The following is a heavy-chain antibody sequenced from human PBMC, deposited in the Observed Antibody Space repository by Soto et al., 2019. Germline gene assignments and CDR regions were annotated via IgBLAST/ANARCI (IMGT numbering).Heavy chain of an antibody. D-gene: IGHD6-25*01. CDR3: ASLSAATFRLYYYYGMDV. CDR1: GFNFRGYA. V-gene: IGHV3-23*01. Sequence: GGSLRLSCVGSGFNFRGYAMSWGRQAPGKGPEWVAGISGSGLKISYTDSVKGRFTISRDNSKNTLYLQMNSLRAEDTAVYYCASLSAATFRLYYYYGMDVWGQGTTVTVSS. J-gene: IGHJ6*02. CDR2: ISGSGLKI.